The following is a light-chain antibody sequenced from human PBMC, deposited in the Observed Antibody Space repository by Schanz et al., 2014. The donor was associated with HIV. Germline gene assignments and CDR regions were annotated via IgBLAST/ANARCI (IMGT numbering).Light chain of an antibody. CDR2: DVT. J-gene: IGLJ2*01. CDR3: SSHAGSDKFGI. CDR1: SSDVGGYNY. Sequence: QSVLTQPASVSGSPGQSITISCTGTSSDVGGYNYVSWYQQHPGQAPKLLIYDVTYRPSGISNRFSGSKSGNTASLTVSGLQAEDEADYYCSSHAGSDKFGIFGGGTKVTVL. V-gene: IGLV2-14*03.